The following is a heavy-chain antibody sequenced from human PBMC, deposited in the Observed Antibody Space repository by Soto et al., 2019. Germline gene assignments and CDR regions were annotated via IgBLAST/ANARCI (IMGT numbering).Heavy chain of an antibody. V-gene: IGHV4-31*03. Sequence: SETQSLTCSVSGGSINSGGYYWNWIRQYPGKGLEWLGYIYSGGSTNYNPSLKSRVTISVDTSKNQFSLKLSSVTAADTAVYYCARVGGQQLVKGFDFDYWGQGTLVTVSS. J-gene: IGHJ4*02. D-gene: IGHD6-13*01. CDR3: ARVGGQQLVKGFDFDY. CDR2: IYSGGST. CDR1: GGSINSGGYY.